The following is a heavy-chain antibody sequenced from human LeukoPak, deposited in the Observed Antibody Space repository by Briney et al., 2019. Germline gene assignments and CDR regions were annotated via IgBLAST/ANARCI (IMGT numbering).Heavy chain of an antibody. Sequence: ASVKVSCKASGYTFTSYGISWVRQAPGQGLEWMGWISAYNGNTNYAQKLQGRVTMTTDTSTSTAYTELRSLRSDDTAVYYCAREEYYYDSSGYLVGIGGDYWGQGTLVTVSS. J-gene: IGHJ4*02. V-gene: IGHV1-18*01. CDR2: ISAYNGNT. CDR1: GYTFTSYG. D-gene: IGHD3-22*01. CDR3: AREEYYYDSSGYLVGIGGDY.